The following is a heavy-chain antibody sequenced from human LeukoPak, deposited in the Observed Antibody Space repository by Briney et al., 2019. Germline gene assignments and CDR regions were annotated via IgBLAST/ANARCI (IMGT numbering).Heavy chain of an antibody. D-gene: IGHD3-22*01. J-gene: IGHJ3*02. Sequence: SETLSLTCAVYGGSFSGYYWSWIRQPPGKGLEWIGEINHSGSTNYNPSLKSRVTISVDTSKNQFSLKLSSVTAADTAVYYCARDPYYYDSSGFSRHAFDIWGQGTMVTVSS. CDR3: ARDPYYYDSSGFSRHAFDI. V-gene: IGHV4-34*01. CDR1: GGSFSGYY. CDR2: INHSGST.